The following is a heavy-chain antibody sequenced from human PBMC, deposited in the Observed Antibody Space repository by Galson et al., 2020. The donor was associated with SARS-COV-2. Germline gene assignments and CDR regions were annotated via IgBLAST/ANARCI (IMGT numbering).Heavy chain of an antibody. V-gene: IGHV4-30-2*01. CDR2: ISHSGGT. D-gene: IGHD4-17*01. J-gene: IGHJ3*02. CDR3: ASLHYGEYAPEAFDI. CDR1: GTSISSGSYY. Sequence: SETLSLTCAVSGTSISSGSYYWNWIRQPPGKGLEWIGYISHSGGTYYNPSLKSRVTISGDRSKNQFSLRLSSVTAADTAVYYCASLHYGEYAPEAFDIWGPGTRVTVAS.